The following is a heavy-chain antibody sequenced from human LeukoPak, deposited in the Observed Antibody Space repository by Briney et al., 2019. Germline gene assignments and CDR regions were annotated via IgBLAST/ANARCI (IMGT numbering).Heavy chain of an antibody. CDR1: GFTVSGYE. D-gene: IGHD6-6*01. CDR3: ARGRDSSSSYPGY. V-gene: IGHV3-48*01. CDR2: ISSTSSTV. J-gene: IGHJ4*02. Sequence: GGSLRLSCAASGFTVSGYEMNWVRQAPGKGLEWVSYISSTSSTVYYADSVKGRFTISRDNVKNSLYLQMNSLRAEDTAVYYCARGRDSSSSYPGYWGQGTLVTVSS.